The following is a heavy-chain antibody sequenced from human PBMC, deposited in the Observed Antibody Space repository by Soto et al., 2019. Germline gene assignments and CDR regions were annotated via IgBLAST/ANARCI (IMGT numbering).Heavy chain of an antibody. CDR2: ISAYNGNT. Sequence: QVQLVQSGAEVKKPGASVKVSCKASGYTFTSYGISWVRQAPGQGLEWMGWISAYNGNTNYAQKLQGRVTMTTDTSTRTADMEQRTLRAADTAVYYSAGDGVPPPNGGVTGGEPWVDFDIWGQGTKLTVAS. J-gene: IGHJ3*02. CDR1: GYTFTSYG. CDR3: AGDGVPPPNGGVTGGEPWVDFDI. D-gene: IGHD3-16*01. V-gene: IGHV1-18*04.